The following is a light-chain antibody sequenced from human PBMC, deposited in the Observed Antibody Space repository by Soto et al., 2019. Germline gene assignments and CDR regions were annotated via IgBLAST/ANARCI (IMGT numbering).Light chain of an antibody. CDR2: INN. V-gene: IGLV1-44*01. CDR1: ISNIGSNT. J-gene: IGLJ2*01. Sequence: VMTHPLSASRTRGKRVTMSCSRSISNIGSNTVNWYQHLPGTTPKLLIYINNQRPSGVPDRFSGSKSGASASLAISGLQSEDEANYYCAAWDDSLNGVVFGGGTKVTVL. CDR3: AAWDDSLNGVV.